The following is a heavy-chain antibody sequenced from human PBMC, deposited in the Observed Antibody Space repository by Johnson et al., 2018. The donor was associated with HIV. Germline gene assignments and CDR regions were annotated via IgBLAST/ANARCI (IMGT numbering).Heavy chain of an antibody. V-gene: IGHV3-23*04. CDR1: GFTFSSYA. J-gene: IGHJ3*02. CDR3: AKDRRDCGGDCSGDAFDI. CDR2: ISGSGGST. Sequence: VQLVESGGGLVQPGGSLRLSCAASGFTFSSYAMSWVRQAPGKGLEWVSAISGSGGSTYYADSVKGRFTISSDNSKNTLYLQMNSLRAEDTAVYYCAKDRRDCGGDCSGDAFDIWGQGTMVTVSS. D-gene: IGHD2-21*02.